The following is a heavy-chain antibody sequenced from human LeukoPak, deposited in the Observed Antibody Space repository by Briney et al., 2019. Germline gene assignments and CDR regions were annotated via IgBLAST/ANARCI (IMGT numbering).Heavy chain of an antibody. V-gene: IGHV3-11*01. Sequence: PGGSLRLSCAVSGFTFSDYSMTWIRQAPGKGLEWVSYISSAARTTYYADSVKGRFTISRDNAKNSLYLQMSGLRVEDTAMYYCVKDPRDTYGTNWFVSWGQGTLLIVSS. CDR2: ISSAARTT. CDR3: VKDPRDTYGTNWFVS. D-gene: IGHD2-21*01. CDR1: GFTFSDYS. J-gene: IGHJ5*01.